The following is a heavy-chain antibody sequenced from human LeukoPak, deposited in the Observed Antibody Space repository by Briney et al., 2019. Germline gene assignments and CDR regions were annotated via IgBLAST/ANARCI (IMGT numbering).Heavy chain of an antibody. CDR3: ATDSRIVGATGASDI. CDR1: GFMFSTYC. V-gene: IGHV3-7*01. D-gene: IGHD1-26*01. CDR2: KKQDGSKK. Sequence: GGSLRLSCAASGFMFSTYCMSWGRQAPGKGLEWLANKKQDGSKKNYADSVKSRFTVFRDNTKNSLYLQLNSLRAEDTAVYYCATDSRIVGATGASDIWGQGTMVTVSS. J-gene: IGHJ3*02.